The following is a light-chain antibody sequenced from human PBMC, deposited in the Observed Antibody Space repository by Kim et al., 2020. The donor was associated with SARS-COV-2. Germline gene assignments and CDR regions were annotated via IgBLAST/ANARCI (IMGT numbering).Light chain of an antibody. J-gene: IGLJ1*01. V-gene: IGLV2-11*01. CDR3: CSYAGSPPYV. Sequence: QSALTQPRSVSGSPGQSVTISCTGTSSDVGGYNYVSWYQQHPGKAPKLMIYDVTERPSGVPDLFSASKSGNTASLTISGLQAEDEADYYCCSYAGSPPYVFGTGTKVTVL. CDR1: SSDVGGYNY. CDR2: DVT.